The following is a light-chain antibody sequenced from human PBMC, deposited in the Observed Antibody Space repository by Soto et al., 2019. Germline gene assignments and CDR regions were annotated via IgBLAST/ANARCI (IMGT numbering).Light chain of an antibody. CDR3: QQYGSSRPYT. Sequence: EIVLTQSPGTLSLSPGERATLSCRASQSVRSDYLAWYQQKPGQAPRLLIYGASGRATGIPDRFGGSGSGTEFILTISRLEPEDFAVDYCQQYGSSRPYTFGQGTKLEI. J-gene: IGKJ2*01. CDR2: GAS. CDR1: QSVRSDY. V-gene: IGKV3-20*01.